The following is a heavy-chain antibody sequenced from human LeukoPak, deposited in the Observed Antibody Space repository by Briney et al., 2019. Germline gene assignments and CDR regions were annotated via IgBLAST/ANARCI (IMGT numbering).Heavy chain of an antibody. CDR2: ISAYNGKT. CDR3: ARSRYSYGYNDY. V-gene: IGHV1-18*04. D-gene: IGHD5-18*01. Sequence: ASVKVSCKASGYTFTSYGISWVRQAPGQGLEWMGWISAYNGKTNYAQKLQGRVTMTTDTSTSTAYMELRSLRSDDTAVYYCARSRYSYGYNDYWGQGTLVTVSS. CDR1: GYTFTSYG. J-gene: IGHJ4*02.